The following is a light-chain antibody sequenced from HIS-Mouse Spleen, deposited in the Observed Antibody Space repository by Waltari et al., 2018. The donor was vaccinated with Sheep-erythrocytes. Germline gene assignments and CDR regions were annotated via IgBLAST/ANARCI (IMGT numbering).Light chain of an antibody. CDR3: QQFNNYPRT. Sequence: AIQLTQSPSSLSASVGNRFTITCRASQGISSSFAWYQQTPGKAPKLLIYDVPSLESGVTTTFSGSVSETDFTLSMSSQQPEYFATYYSQQFNNYPRTFGQGNKVEIK. CDR2: DVP. J-gene: IGKJ1*01. CDR1: QGISSS. V-gene: IGKV1D-13*01.